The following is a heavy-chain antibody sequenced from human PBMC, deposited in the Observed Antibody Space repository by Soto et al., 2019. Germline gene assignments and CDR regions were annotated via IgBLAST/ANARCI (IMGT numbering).Heavy chain of an antibody. CDR1: GGTFSSYA. J-gene: IGHJ3*02. CDR3: ARKGYYYDSSGYSGIDAFDI. Sequence: GASVKVSCKASGGTFSSYAISWVRQAPGQGLEWMGGIIPIFGTANYAQKFQGRVTITADESTSTAYMELSSLRSEDTAVYYCARKGYYYDSSGYSGIDAFDIWGQGTMVTVSS. V-gene: IGHV1-69*13. CDR2: IIPIFGTA. D-gene: IGHD3-22*01.